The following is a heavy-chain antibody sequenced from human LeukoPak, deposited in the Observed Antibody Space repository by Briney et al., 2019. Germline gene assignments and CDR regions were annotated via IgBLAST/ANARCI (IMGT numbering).Heavy chain of an antibody. CDR3: AKGDSGYIHERYYFDY. Sequence: PGGSLRLSCAASGFTFNNYAMNWVRQAPGKGLEWVSVISGSGGTTYYADSVKGRFTISRDNSKNTLYLQMNSLRAEDTAVYYCAKGDSGYIHERYYFDYWGQGTLVTVSS. CDR1: GFTFNNYA. CDR2: ISGSGGTT. J-gene: IGHJ4*02. D-gene: IGHD5-12*01. V-gene: IGHV3-23*01.